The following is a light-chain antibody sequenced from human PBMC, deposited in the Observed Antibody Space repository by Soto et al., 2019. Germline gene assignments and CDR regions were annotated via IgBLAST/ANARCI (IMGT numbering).Light chain of an antibody. CDR2: EVS. CDR1: SSDVGGYNY. Sequence: QSALTQPASVSGSPGQSITISCTGTSSDVGGYNYVSWYQQHPGKAPKLMIYEVSNRPSGVSNRFSGSKSGNTASLTISGHHADDEADDYCSSYTSSSSYVFGTGTKLTVL. CDR3: SSYTSSSSYV. J-gene: IGLJ1*01. V-gene: IGLV2-14*01.